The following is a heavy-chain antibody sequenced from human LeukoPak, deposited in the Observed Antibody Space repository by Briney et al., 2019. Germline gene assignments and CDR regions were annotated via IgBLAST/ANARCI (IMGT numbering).Heavy chain of an antibody. V-gene: IGHV3-30-3*01. J-gene: IGHJ6*02. CDR2: ISYDGSNK. CDR3: ARDLTPYYYYYGMGV. CDR1: GFTFSSYA. D-gene: IGHD2-15*01. Sequence: GGSLRLSCAASGFTFSSYAMHWVRQAPGKGLEWVAVISYDGSNKYYADSVKGRFTISRDNSKNTLYLQMNSLRAEDTAVYYCARDLTPYYYYYGMGVWGQGTTVTVSS.